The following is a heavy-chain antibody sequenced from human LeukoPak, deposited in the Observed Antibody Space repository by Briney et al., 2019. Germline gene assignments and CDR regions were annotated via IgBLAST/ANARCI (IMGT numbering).Heavy chain of an antibody. J-gene: IGHJ3*02. V-gene: IGHV3-9*03. CDR3: AKDLTGDGYNHDAFDI. Sequence: PGGSLRLSCAASGFTFDDYAMHWVRQAPGKGLEWVSGISWNSGSIGYADSVKGRFAISRDNAKNSLYLQVNSLRAEDMALYYCAKDLTGDGYNHDAFDIWGQGTMVTVSS. CDR2: ISWNSGSI. CDR1: GFTFDDYA. D-gene: IGHD5-24*01.